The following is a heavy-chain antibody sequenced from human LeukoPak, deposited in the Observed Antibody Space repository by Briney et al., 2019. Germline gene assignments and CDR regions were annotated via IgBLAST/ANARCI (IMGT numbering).Heavy chain of an antibody. Sequence: GGSLRLSCAASGFTFSSYAMSWVRQAPGRGLEWVSAISGSGGSTYYADSVKGRFTISRDNSKNTLYLQMNSLRAEDTAVYYCAKTTRSSTAGTLFDYWGQGTLVTVSS. CDR1: GFTFSSYA. J-gene: IGHJ4*02. CDR3: AKTTRSSTAGTLFDY. CDR2: ISGSGGST. D-gene: IGHD6-13*01. V-gene: IGHV3-23*01.